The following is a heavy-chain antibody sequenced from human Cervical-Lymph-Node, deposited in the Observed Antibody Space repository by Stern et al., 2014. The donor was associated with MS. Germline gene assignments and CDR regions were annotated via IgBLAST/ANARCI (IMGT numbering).Heavy chain of an antibody. D-gene: IGHD2-2*01. J-gene: IGHJ6*02. Sequence: QVTLRESGPTLVKPTQTLTLTCSLSGFSLNTRGVGVGWIRQPPGKALEWLALIYWDDNKRFSPSLESRLTITKDTSKNQVVLTMTNMDPVDTGTYYCAHLLSIGIVVSSYYYGLDVWGHGTTVTVSS. CDR1: GFSLNTRGVG. CDR3: AHLLSIGIVVSSYYYGLDV. V-gene: IGHV2-5*02. CDR2: IYWDDNK.